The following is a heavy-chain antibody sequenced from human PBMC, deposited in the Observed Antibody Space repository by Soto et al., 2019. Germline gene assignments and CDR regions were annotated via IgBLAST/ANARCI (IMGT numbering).Heavy chain of an antibody. CDR3: ARDLVPDSAIAVAGLDY. CDR1: AGTFSSYA. Sequence: ASVKFSCKASAGTFSSYAISWVRQAPGQGLEWMGIINPSGGSTSYAQKFQGRVTMTRDTSTSTVYMELSSLRSEDTAVYYCARDLVPDSAIAVAGLDYWGQGTLVTVSS. D-gene: IGHD6-19*01. J-gene: IGHJ4*02. CDR2: INPSGGST. V-gene: IGHV1-46*01.